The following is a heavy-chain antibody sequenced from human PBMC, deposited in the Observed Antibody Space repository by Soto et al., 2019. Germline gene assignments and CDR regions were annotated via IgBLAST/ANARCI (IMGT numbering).Heavy chain of an antibody. V-gene: IGHV3-11*01. CDR2: ISSSGSTI. D-gene: IGHD5-12*01. J-gene: IGHJ6*01. CDR1: GFTFSDYY. CDR3: ASVDIVAPPYYGMDG. Sequence: PGGSLRLSCAASGFTFSDYYMSWIRQAPWKGLEWVSYISSSGSTIYYADSVKGRFTISRDNAKNSLYLQMNSLRAEDTAVYYCASVDIVAPPYYGMDGSGQGTTVPLYS.